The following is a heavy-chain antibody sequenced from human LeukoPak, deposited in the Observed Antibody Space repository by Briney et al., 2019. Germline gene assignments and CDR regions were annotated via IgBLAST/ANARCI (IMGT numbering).Heavy chain of an antibody. V-gene: IGHV3-23*01. J-gene: IGHJ4*02. CDR3: AKDKDPSMVTSHYFHY. CDR2: INYSGGSI. D-gene: IGHD5-18*01. CDR1: GFTFSTYA. Sequence: GGSQRLSCAASGFTFSTYAMNWVRQAPGQGLEWVSAINYSGGSIYYGDCVKGRFTVSRDNSKNTLYLRMNSLRADDTAIYYCAKDKDPSMVTSHYFHYWGQGALVTVSS.